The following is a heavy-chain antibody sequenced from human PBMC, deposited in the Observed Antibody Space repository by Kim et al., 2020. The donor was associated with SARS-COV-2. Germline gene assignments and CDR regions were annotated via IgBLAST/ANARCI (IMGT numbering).Heavy chain of an antibody. CDR3: ARLRVVGLRWYLDY. J-gene: IGHJ4*02. V-gene: IGHV4-59*08. D-gene: IGHD4-17*01. Sequence: PTLKSRVTISVATSKNPFSLELSSGTAADTAVYYCARLRVVGLRWYLDYWGQGTLVTVSS.